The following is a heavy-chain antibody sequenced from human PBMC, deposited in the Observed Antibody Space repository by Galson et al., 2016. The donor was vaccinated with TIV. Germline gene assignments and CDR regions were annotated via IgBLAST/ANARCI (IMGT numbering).Heavy chain of an antibody. CDR1: GFTFSGSW. CDR2: IKQDGSEK. D-gene: IGHD3-3*01. V-gene: IGHV3-7*01. J-gene: IGHJ4*02. CDR3: ARELHWSGRDY. Sequence: SLRLSCAASGFTFSGSWVSWVRQAPGKGLEWVANIKQDGSEKYYVNSVKGRFTISRDNAKDSVYLQMNSLRAEDTAVYYCARELHWSGRDYWGQGTLVTVSS.